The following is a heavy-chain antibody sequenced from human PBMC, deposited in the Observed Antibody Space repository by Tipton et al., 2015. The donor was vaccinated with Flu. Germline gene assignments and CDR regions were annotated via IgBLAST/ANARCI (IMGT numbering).Heavy chain of an antibody. V-gene: IGHV4-38-2*01. CDR3: ARRDYSNYVSEPRNWFDL. CDR2: IHRSGSA. Sequence: TLSLTCSVSGDSLGSRHFWGWIRQPPGKGLEWIGNIHRSGSAYYNPSLQSRVTMSVDESKIRFSLRLTSVTAADTAVYWCARRDYSNYVSEPRNWFDLWSQGTLVTVSS. J-gene: IGHJ5*02. CDR1: GDSLGSRHF. D-gene: IGHD4-11*01.